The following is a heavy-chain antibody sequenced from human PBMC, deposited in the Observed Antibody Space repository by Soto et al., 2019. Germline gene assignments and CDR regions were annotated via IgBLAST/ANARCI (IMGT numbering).Heavy chain of an antibody. CDR3: ARDREVTIFGVVIIGTYSELPGSWPFDY. CDR1: GYTFTSYG. V-gene: IGHV1-18*01. J-gene: IGHJ4*02. Sequence: QVQLVQSGAEVKKPGASVKVSCKASGYTFTSYGISWVRQAPGQGLEWMGWISAYNGNTNYAQKLQGRVTTTTDTSTSTAYMELRSLRSDDTAVYYCARDREVTIFGVVIIGTYSELPGSWPFDYWGQGTLVTVSS. D-gene: IGHD3-3*01. CDR2: ISAYNGNT.